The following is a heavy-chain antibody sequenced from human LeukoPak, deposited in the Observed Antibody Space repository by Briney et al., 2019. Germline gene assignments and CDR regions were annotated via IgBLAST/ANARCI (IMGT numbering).Heavy chain of an antibody. CDR2: INPNSGGT. V-gene: IGHV1-2*02. CDR3: ARDIRITVAGTSGSRYYGTPLIAY. D-gene: IGHD6-19*01. J-gene: IGHJ4*02. CDR1: GYTFTGYY. Sequence: ASVKVSCKASGYTFTGYYMHWVRQAPGQGLEWMGWINPNSGGTNYAQKFQGRVTMTRDTSISTAYMEPSRLRSDDTAVYYCARDIRITVAGTSGSRYYGTPLIAYWGQGTLITVSS.